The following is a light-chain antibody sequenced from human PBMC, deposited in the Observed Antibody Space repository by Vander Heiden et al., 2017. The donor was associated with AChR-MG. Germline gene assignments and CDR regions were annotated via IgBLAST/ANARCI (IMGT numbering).Light chain of an antibody. J-gene: IGLJ3*02. Sequence: QSVLTPPPSVSEAPRQRVPIPRSGSSANIGNNAVNWYQQLPGKAPKLLIYYDDLLPSGVSDRFSGSKSGTSASLAISGLQSEDEADYYCAAWDDSLNGWVFGGGTKLTVL. CDR3: AAWDDSLNGWV. CDR2: YDD. V-gene: IGLV1-36*01. CDR1: SANIGNNA.